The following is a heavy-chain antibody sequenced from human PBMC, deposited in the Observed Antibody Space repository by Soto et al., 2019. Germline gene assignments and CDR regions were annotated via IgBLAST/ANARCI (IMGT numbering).Heavy chain of an antibody. CDR1: GFTFISDW. V-gene: IGHV3-7*01. J-gene: IGHJ6*03. CDR2: IKQDGSVK. CDR3: ERKAEFLDYYYYYSMDF. D-gene: IGHD3-3*01. Sequence: EVQLVESGGGLVQPWGSLRLSCAASGFTFISDWMSWVRQALGQGLEWVAHIKQDGSVKYYVDSVKGRFTISRDNAKNSLYLQMNSLIAEDTAVYYCERKAEFLDYYYYYSMDFWGKGTTVTDSS.